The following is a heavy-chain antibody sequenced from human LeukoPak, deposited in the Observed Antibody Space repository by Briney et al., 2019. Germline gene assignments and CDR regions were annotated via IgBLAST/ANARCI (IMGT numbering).Heavy chain of an antibody. CDR2: IYYSGST. D-gene: IGHD3-3*01. Sequence: SETLSLTCTVSGGSISSSSYYWGWIRQPPGKGLEWIGSIYYSGSTYYNPSLKSRVTISVDTSKNQFSLKLSSVTAADTAVYYCARQWSGYPRHFDYWGQGTLVTVSS. CDR1: GGSISSSSYY. CDR3: ARQWSGYPRHFDY. V-gene: IGHV4-39*01. J-gene: IGHJ4*02.